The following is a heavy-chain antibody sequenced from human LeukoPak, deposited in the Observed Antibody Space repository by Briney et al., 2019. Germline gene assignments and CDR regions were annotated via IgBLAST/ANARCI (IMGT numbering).Heavy chain of an antibody. CDR1: GGSISSYY. V-gene: IGHV4-59*01. CDR3: GSHYGDYYYGMDV. CDR2: IYYSGST. J-gene: IGHJ6*02. Sequence: SETLSLTCTVSGGSISSYYWSWIRQPPGKGLEWIGYIYYSGSTDYNPSLRSRVTISVDTSKNQFSLKLSSVTAADTAVYYCGSHYGDYYYGMDVWGQGTPVTVSS. D-gene: IGHD4/OR15-4a*01.